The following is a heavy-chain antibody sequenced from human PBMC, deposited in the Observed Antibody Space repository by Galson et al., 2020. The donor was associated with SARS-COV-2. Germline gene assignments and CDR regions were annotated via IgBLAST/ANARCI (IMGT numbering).Heavy chain of an antibody. Sequence: QLGESLKISCAASGFTFSSYGMHWVRQAPGKGLEWVAVMWYDGSNEYYADSVKGRFTISRDNSKNTLYLQMNSLRAEDTAVYYCAKDRAISEEGTDYWGQGTLVTVSS. CDR3: AKDRAISEEGTDY. J-gene: IGHJ4*02. V-gene: IGHV3-33*06. CDR1: GFTFSSYG. CDR2: MWYDGSNE. D-gene: IGHD3-3*01.